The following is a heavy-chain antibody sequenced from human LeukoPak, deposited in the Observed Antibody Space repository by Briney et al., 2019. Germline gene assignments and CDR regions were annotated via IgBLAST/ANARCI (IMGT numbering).Heavy chain of an antibody. CDR2: IYYSGST. Sequence: SETLSLTCTVSGGSISSYYWSWIRQPPGKGLEWIGYIYYSGSTNYNPSLRSRVTISVDTSKNQFSLKLSSVTAADTAVYYCARHEDPIAVAGFYYYYGMDVWGQGTTVTVSS. J-gene: IGHJ6*02. D-gene: IGHD6-19*01. V-gene: IGHV4-59*08. CDR1: GGSISSYY. CDR3: ARHEDPIAVAGFYYYYGMDV.